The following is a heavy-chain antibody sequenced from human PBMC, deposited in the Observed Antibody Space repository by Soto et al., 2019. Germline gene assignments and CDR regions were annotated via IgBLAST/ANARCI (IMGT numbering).Heavy chain of an antibody. CDR3: LRDKDEIQLMPSYYYYYMDV. J-gene: IGHJ6*03. V-gene: IGHV3-7*01. D-gene: IGHD5-18*01. CDR2: IKQDGSEK. CDR1: GFTFSSYW. Sequence: GGSLRLSCAASGFTFSSYWMSWVRQAPGKGLEWVANIKQDGSEKYYVDSVKGRFTISRDNAKNSLYLQMNSLRAEDTAVYYCLRDKDEIQLMPSYYYYYMDVWGKGTTVTVSS.